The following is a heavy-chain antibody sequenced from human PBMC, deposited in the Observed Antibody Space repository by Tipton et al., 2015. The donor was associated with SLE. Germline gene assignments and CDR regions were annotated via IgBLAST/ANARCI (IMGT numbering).Heavy chain of an antibody. Sequence: TLSLTCTVSGGSISSYYWSWIRQPPGKGLEWIGYIYYSGSTNYNPSLKSRVTISVDTSKNQFSLKLSSVTAAATAVYYCAGESSWDPLFDYWGQGTLVTVSS. J-gene: IGHJ4*02. D-gene: IGHD6-13*01. CDR2: IYYSGST. CDR3: AGESSWDPLFDY. CDR1: GGSISSYY. V-gene: IGHV4-59*01.